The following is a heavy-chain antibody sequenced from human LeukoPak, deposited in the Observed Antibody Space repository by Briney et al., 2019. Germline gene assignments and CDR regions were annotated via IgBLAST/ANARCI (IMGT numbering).Heavy chain of an antibody. CDR3: ASRGRLTIFGVVTNNWFDP. Sequence: SETLSLTCTVSGGSISSYYWSWIRQPAGKGLEWIGRIYTSGSTNYNPSLKSRVTMSVDTSKNQFSLKLSSVTAADTAVYYCASRGRLTIFGVVTNNWFDPWGQGTLVTVSS. J-gene: IGHJ5*02. D-gene: IGHD3-3*01. CDR1: GGSISSYY. V-gene: IGHV4-4*07. CDR2: IYTSGST.